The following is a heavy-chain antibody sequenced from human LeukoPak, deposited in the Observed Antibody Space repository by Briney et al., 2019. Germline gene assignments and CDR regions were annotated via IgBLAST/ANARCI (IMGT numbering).Heavy chain of an antibody. D-gene: IGHD3-10*01. V-gene: IGHV1-2*02. Sequence: ASVKVSCEASGYTFTGYYMHWVRQAPGQGLEWMGWINPNSGGTNYAQEFQGRVTMTRDTSISTAYMELSRLRSDDTAVYYCARDPPSEGLWFGVQGGWFDPWGQGTLVTVSS. J-gene: IGHJ5*02. CDR3: ARDPPSEGLWFGVQGGWFDP. CDR1: GYTFTGYY. CDR2: INPNSGGT.